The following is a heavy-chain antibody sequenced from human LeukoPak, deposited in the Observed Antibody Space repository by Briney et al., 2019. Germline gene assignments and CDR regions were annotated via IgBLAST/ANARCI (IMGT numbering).Heavy chain of an antibody. Sequence: GASVKVSCKASGYTFTSYYMHWVRQAPGQGLEWMGIINPSGGSTSYAQKFQGRVTMTRDMSTSTVYMELSSLRSEDTAVSYCARESTYDILTKGAFDYWGQGTLVTVSS. CDR1: GYTFTSYY. J-gene: IGHJ4*02. D-gene: IGHD3-9*01. CDR2: INPSGGST. V-gene: IGHV1-46*01. CDR3: ARESTYDILTKGAFDY.